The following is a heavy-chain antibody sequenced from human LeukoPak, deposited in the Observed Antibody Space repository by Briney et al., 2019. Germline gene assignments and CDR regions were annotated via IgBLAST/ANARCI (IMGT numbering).Heavy chain of an antibody. CDR1: GITVSSNY. Sequence: GGSLRLSCAASGITVSSNYMSWVRRAPGKGLEWVSVIYSGGDTYYADSAKGRFTISRDNSRNTLYLQMNSLRVEDTAVYYCARAYSSSSGGDYWGQGTLVTVSS. J-gene: IGHJ4*02. V-gene: IGHV3-66*01. CDR3: ARAYSSSSGGDY. CDR2: IYSGGDT. D-gene: IGHD6-6*01.